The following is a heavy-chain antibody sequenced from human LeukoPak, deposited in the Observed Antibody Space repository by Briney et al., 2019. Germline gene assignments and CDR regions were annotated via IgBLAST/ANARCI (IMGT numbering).Heavy chain of an antibody. V-gene: IGHV1-2*02. D-gene: IGHD2-8*01. CDR1: GYTFADYY. CDR3: ARDEDRSSLIAFDF. CDR2: INPNNRGT. Sequence: ASVKVSCKASGYTFADYYILWVRQAPGQGLEWMGWINPNNRGTKYAQKFQGRVTMTMDTSITTLYMELNRLTSDDTAVYYCARDEDRSSLIAFDFWGQGTLVTVSS. J-gene: IGHJ3*01.